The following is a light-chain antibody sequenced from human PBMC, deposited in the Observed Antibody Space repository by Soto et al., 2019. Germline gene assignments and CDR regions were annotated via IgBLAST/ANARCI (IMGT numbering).Light chain of an antibody. Sequence: QSALTQPPSVSGAPGQSVTISCTGSSSNIGAGYDVHWYQQLPGTAPKFLIYANNNRPSGVPDRFSGSKSGTSASLAISGLQAEDEADYYCQSYDSGHVVFGGGTKLTVL. CDR2: ANN. CDR1: SSNIGAGYD. J-gene: IGLJ2*01. V-gene: IGLV1-40*01. CDR3: QSYDSGHVV.